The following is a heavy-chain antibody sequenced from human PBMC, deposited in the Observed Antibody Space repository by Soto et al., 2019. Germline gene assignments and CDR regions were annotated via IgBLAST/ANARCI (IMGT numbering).Heavy chain of an antibody. J-gene: IGHJ4*02. CDR1: GGTFNMYA. D-gene: IGHD3-16*02. Sequence: QVQLVQSGAEVRKPGSAVRVSCKASGGTFNMYAMNWVRQAPGQGLEWMAGIIPIFDTPRYSHQFQGRVTITVDESTSTAYMELSSLRSEDTAIYYCARSIGSGGVIGGFDYWGQGTLVTVAS. CDR3: ARSIGSGGVIGGFDY. CDR2: IIPIFDTP. V-gene: IGHV1-69*01.